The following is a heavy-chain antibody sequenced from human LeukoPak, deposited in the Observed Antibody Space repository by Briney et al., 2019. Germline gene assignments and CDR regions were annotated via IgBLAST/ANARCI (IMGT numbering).Heavy chain of an antibody. J-gene: IGHJ4*02. D-gene: IGHD5-12*01. V-gene: IGHV3-21*01. CDR2: ISSSSSYI. Sequence: GGSLRLSCAASGFTFSSYSMNWVRQAPGKGLEWVSSISSSSSYIYYADSVKGRFTISRDNAKHSLYLQMNSLRAEDTAVYYCARDRGYSGYDAFLDYWGQGTLVTVSS. CDR1: GFTFSSYS. CDR3: ARDRGYSGYDAFLDY.